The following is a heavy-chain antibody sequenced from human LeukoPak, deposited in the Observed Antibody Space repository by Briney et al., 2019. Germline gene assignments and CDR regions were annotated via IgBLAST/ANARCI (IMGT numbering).Heavy chain of an antibody. V-gene: IGHV4-30-4*01. CDR2: IYYSGST. D-gene: IGHD3-10*01. J-gene: IGHJ6*02. CDR1: GGSFSSGDYY. CDR3: ARDYGSGSQFYYYYGMDV. Sequence: PSETLSLTCTVSGGSFSSGDYYRSWIRQPPGKGLEWIGYIYYSGSTYYNPSLKSRVTISLDTSKKQFSLKLRSVTAADTAVYYCARDYGSGSQFYYYYGMDVWGQGTTVTVSS.